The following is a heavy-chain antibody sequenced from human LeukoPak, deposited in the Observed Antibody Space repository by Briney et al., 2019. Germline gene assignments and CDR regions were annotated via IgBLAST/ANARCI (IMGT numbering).Heavy chain of an antibody. D-gene: IGHD3-10*01. CDR1: GFTFTNYW. CDR3: ARDRRGSGSYHYFDY. J-gene: IGHJ4*02. CDR2: IDGTGT. V-gene: IGHV3-74*01. Sequence: QPGGSLRLSCAASGFTFTNYWMHWVRQAPGKGPVWVSRIDGTGTSYADSVKGRFTISRDNAKNTVSLQMNSLKAEDTAVYYCARDRRGSGSYHYFDYWGQGTLVTVSS.